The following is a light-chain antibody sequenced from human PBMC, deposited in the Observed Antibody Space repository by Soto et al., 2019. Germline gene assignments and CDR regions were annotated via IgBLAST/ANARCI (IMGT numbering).Light chain of an antibody. J-gene: IGLJ1*01. CDR2: EVS. CDR1: SSDVGGYNY. CDR3: SSYTSSSTYV. Sequence: QSVLTQPASVSGSPGQSITISCTGTSSDVGGYNYVSWYQHHPGNAPKLMIYEVSTRPSGVSNRFSGSKSGNTASLTISGLQAEDETDYYCSSYTSSSTYVFGTGTKVTVL. V-gene: IGLV2-14*01.